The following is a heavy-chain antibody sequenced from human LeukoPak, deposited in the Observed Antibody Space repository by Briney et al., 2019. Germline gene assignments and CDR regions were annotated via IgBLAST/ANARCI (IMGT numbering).Heavy chain of an antibody. J-gene: IGHJ4*02. Sequence: GASVKVSCKASGYTFTSYGISWVRQAPGQGLEWMGWISAYNGNTNYAQKLQGRVTMTTDTSTSTAYMELRSLRSDDTAVYYCARDREWFGELLPFPFDYWGQGTLVTVSS. D-gene: IGHD3-10*01. V-gene: IGHV1-18*01. CDR1: GYTFTSYG. CDR3: ARDREWFGELLPFPFDY. CDR2: ISAYNGNT.